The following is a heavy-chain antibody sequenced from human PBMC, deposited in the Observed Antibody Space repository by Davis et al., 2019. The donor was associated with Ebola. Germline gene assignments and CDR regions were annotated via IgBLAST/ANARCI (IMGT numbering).Heavy chain of an antibody. Sequence: ASVKVSCKASGYTFTSYGISWVRQAPGQGLEWMGWISAYNGNTNYAQKLQGRVTMTRNTSISTAYMELSSLTSEDTAVYYCARGRKVAKMGSWFDPWGQGTLVIVSS. D-gene: IGHD5-12*01. J-gene: IGHJ5*02. CDR2: ISAYNGNT. CDR1: GYTFTSYG. CDR3: ARGRKVAKMGSWFDP. V-gene: IGHV1-18*01.